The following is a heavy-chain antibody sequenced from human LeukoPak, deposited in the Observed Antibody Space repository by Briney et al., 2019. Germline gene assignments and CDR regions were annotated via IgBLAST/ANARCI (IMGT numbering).Heavy chain of an antibody. V-gene: IGHV1-69*05. Sequence: SVKVSCKASGGTFSSYAISWGRQAPGQGLEWMGRIIPIFGTANYAQKFQGRVTITTDESTSTAYMELSSLRSEDTAVYYCASQHAYCGGDCYRFDYWGQGTRVTVSS. CDR1: GGTFSSYA. CDR3: ASQHAYCGGDCYRFDY. J-gene: IGHJ4*02. D-gene: IGHD2-21*02. CDR2: IIPIFGTA.